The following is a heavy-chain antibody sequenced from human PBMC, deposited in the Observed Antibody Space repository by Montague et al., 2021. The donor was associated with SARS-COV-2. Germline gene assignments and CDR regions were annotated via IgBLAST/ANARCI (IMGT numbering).Heavy chain of an antibody. CDR3: ARGSGWMENAFDI. V-gene: IGHV4-59*01. CDR2: IYYSGSN. Sequence: SETLSLTCTVSGGSISSYYWSWIRQPPGKGLEWIGYIYYSGSNNXXPCLKSRVTISVDTSKNQFSLKLSSVTAADTAVYYCARGSGWMENAFDIWGQGTMVTVSS. D-gene: IGHD6-19*01. J-gene: IGHJ3*02. CDR1: GGSISSYY.